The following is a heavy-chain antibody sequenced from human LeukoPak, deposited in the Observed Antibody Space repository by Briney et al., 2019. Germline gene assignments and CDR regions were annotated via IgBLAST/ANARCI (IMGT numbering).Heavy chain of an antibody. J-gene: IGHJ4*02. CDR2: INSDGSST. Sequence: GGSLRLSCAASGFTFSSYWMHWVRQAPGKGLVWVSRINSDGSSTTYADSVKGRFTISRDNAKNTLYLQMNSLRAEDTAVYYCASHQSGYYYAAPYYFDYWGQGTLVTVSS. V-gene: IGHV3-74*01. CDR1: GFTFSSYW. CDR3: ASHQSGYYYAAPYYFDY. D-gene: IGHD3-22*01.